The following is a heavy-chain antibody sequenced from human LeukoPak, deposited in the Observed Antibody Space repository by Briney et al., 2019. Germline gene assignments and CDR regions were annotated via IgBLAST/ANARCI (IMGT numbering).Heavy chain of an antibody. V-gene: IGHV4-30-4*01. D-gene: IGHD3-16*02. Sequence: SETLSLTCTVSGGSINSGDYYWRWIRQPPGKGLEWIGYIYYSGSTYYNPSLKSRVSISVDTSKNQFFLKLSSVTAADTAVYYCARGSGSFYDYVWGSYRPIFDYWGQGTLVTVSS. CDR3: ARGSGSFYDYVWGSYRPIFDY. CDR1: GGSINSGDYY. CDR2: IYYSGST. J-gene: IGHJ4*02.